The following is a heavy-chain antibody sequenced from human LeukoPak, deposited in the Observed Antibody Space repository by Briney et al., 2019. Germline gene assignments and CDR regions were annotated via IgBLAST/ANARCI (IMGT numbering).Heavy chain of an antibody. CDR1: GFTFSSYW. Sequence: GGSLRLSCAASGFTFSSYWVSWVRQAPGEGLVWVSRIDSDGSSTRYADSVKGRFTISRDNAKNTLYLQMNSLRAEDTAVYYCARRGTGNPIDYWGQGTLVTVSS. CDR3: ARRGTGNPIDY. V-gene: IGHV3-74*01. D-gene: IGHD1-7*01. CDR2: IDSDGSST. J-gene: IGHJ4*02.